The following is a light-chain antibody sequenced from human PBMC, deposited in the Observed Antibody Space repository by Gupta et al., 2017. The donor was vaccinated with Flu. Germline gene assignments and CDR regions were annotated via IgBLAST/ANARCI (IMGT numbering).Light chain of an antibody. CDR2: GAS. Sequence: EVVLTQSPATPSVSPGESATLSCRASQSVSSHLAWYQQRPGQAPRLLMSGASTRAPGTPLRFSGSGSGTEFTLTIGGLQSEDFAIYYCQQYDNWPPFTFGPGTRVDI. CDR1: QSVSSH. J-gene: IGKJ3*01. CDR3: QQYDNWPPFT. V-gene: IGKV3-15*01.